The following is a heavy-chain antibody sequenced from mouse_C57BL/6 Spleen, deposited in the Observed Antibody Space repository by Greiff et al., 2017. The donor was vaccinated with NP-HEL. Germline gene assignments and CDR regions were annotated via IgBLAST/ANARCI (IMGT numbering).Heavy chain of an antibody. V-gene: IGHV1-42*01. CDR2: INPSTGGT. CDR3: AVTAQATQAWFAY. CDR1: GYSFTGYY. J-gene: IGHJ3*01. Sequence: VQLKESGPELVKPGASVKISCKASGYSFTGYYMNWVKQSPEKSLEWIGEINPSTGGTTYNQKFKAKATLTVDKSSSTAYMQLKSLTSEDSAVYYCAVTAQATQAWFAYWGQGTLVTVSA. D-gene: IGHD3-2*02.